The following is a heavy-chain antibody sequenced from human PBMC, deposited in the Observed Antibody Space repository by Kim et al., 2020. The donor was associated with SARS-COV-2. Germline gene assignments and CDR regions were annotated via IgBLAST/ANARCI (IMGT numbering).Heavy chain of an antibody. D-gene: IGHD3-10*01. V-gene: IGHV3-33*06. CDR3: AKDESSYYYGSGSYFDY. J-gene: IGHJ4*02. Sequence: VKGRFTISRDNSKNTLYLQMNSRRAEDTAVYYCAKDESSYYYGSGSYFDYWGQGTLVTVSS.